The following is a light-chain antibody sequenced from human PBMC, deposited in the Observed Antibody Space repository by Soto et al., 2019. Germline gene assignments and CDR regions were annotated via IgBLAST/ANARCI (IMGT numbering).Light chain of an antibody. CDR1: QSVKSN. CDR2: GAS. V-gene: IGKV3-15*01. J-gene: IGKJ1*01. Sequence: EIVMTQSPATLSVSPGERVTLSCRASQSVKSNLAWYQQKFGQAPRLLIYGASTRATCVPARFSGSWSGTEFTLTISSLQSEDFAVYYCQHYNKWPPWTFGQGTQVEI. CDR3: QHYNKWPPWT.